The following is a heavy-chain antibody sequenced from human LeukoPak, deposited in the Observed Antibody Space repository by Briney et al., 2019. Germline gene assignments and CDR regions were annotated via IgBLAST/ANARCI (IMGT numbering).Heavy chain of an antibody. CDR1: GFTFSSYG. D-gene: IGHD6-19*01. J-gene: IGHJ4*02. CDR3: ARDWLVRGEYYFDY. CDR2: IWYDGSNK. V-gene: IGHV3-33*01. Sequence: GRSLRLSCAASGFTFSSYGMHWVRQAPGKGLEWVAVIWYDGSNKYYADSVKGRFTISRDNSKNTLYLQMNSLRAEDTAVYYCARDWLVRGEYYFDYWGQGTLVTVSS.